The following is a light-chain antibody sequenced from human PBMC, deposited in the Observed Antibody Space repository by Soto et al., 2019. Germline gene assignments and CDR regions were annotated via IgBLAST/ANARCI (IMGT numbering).Light chain of an antibody. Sequence: EVVLTQSPGTLSLSPGERATLSCRASQYISSNYLAWYPQKPGRAPRLLIFGAFNRAPGVPDRFSGSASGTDFALTISGLEPEDFAVYYCQQYDTSPLTFGGGTKV. CDR1: QYISSNY. J-gene: IGKJ4*01. CDR2: GAF. V-gene: IGKV3-20*01. CDR3: QQYDTSPLT.